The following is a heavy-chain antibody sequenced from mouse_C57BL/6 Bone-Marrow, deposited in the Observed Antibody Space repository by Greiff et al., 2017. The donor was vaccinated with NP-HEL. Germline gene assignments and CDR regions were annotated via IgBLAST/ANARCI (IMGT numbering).Heavy chain of an antibody. V-gene: IGHV1-22*01. D-gene: IGHD2-1*01. CDR2: INPNNGGT. J-gene: IGHJ1*03. CDR1: GYTFTDYN. CDR3: ATIYYGNYWYFDV. Sequence: VQLQQSGPELVKPGASVKMSCKASGYTFTDYNMHWVKQSHGKSLEWIGYINPNNGGTSYNQKFKGKATLTVNKSSSTAYMELRSLTSEDSAVYYCATIYYGNYWYFDVWGTGTTVTVSS.